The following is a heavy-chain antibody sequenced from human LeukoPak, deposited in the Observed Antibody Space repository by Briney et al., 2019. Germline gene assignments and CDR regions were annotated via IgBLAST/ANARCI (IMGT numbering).Heavy chain of an antibody. CDR2: INPSGGST. V-gene: IGHV1-46*01. CDR1: GYTFPSYF. D-gene: IGHD6-6*01. Sequence: ASVKVSCKASGYTFPSYFMHWVRQAPGQGLEWMGIINPSGGSTTYAQKFQGRVTMTRDTSTSTVYMELSSLRSDDTAVYYCARTAARRFDYWGQGTLVTVSS. J-gene: IGHJ4*02. CDR3: ARTAARRFDY.